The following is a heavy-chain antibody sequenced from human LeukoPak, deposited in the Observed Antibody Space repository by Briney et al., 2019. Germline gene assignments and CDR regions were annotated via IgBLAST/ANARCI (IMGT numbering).Heavy chain of an antibody. Sequence: ASVTVSFKASVYTFTIYDINWVRQAAGQGLEWMGWINPNSGNRGYAQKFQGRVSITRDTSINTAYMELSSLRSDDTAVYYCARANGDLDYWGQGTLVTVSS. V-gene: IGHV1-8*03. J-gene: IGHJ4*02. D-gene: IGHD4-17*01. CDR1: VYTFTIYD. CDR2: INPNSGNR. CDR3: ARANGDLDY.